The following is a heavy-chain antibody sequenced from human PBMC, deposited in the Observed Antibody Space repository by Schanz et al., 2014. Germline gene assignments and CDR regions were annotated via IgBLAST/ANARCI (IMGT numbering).Heavy chain of an antibody. V-gene: IGHV3-11*05. J-gene: IGHJ4*02. CDR1: GFTFRDYY. Sequence: QVQLVESGGGLVKPGGSLRFSCAASGFTFRDYYMSWIRQAPGKGLEWVSSISSSGSYIHYADSVKGRFTISRDNAKNTLYLQMNSLRAEDTAVYYCARDAADFYDILTEEDYWGQGTLVTVSS. D-gene: IGHD3-9*01. CDR2: ISSSGSYI. CDR3: ARDAADFYDILTEEDY.